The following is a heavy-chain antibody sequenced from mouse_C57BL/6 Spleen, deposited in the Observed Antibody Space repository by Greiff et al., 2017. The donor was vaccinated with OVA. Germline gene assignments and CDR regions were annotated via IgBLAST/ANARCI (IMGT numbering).Heavy chain of an antibody. Sequence: VQLQQSGPELVKPGASVKISCKASGYAFSSSWMNWVKQRPGKGLEWIGRIYPGDGDTNYIGKFKGKATLTADKSSSTAYMQLSSLTSEDSAVYFCARRSTDWYFDVWGTGTTVTVSS. CDR1: GYAFSSSW. CDR3: ARRSTDWYFDV. CDR2: IYPGDGDT. J-gene: IGHJ1*03. V-gene: IGHV1-82*01.